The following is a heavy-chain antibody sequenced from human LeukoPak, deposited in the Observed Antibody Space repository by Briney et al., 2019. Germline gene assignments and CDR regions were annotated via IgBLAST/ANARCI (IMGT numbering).Heavy chain of an antibody. V-gene: IGHV3-7*04. J-gene: IGHJ3*02. CDR2: IKQDGSQQ. CDR3: ARGVNYDAWGPAFDI. D-gene: IGHD3-3*01. Sequence: PGGSLRLYCATSGFTFSSHWMNWVRQAPGKGLEWVANIKQDGSQQFYIDSVKGRFTISRDDAKNSLFLQMSGLRAEDTAIYYCARGVNYDAWGPAFDIWGRGTMVTVSS. CDR1: GFTFSSHW.